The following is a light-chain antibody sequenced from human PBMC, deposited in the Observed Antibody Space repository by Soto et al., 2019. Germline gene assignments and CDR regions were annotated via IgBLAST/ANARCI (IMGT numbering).Light chain of an antibody. CDR2: AAS. V-gene: IGKV1-39*01. Sequence: DIQMTQSPSSLSASVGDRVTITCRASQSITTYLNWYRQKPGKAPKLLIYAASSLQSGVPSRFSGSGSETEFTLSISSLQPEDFAVYSCQQYGGSPLFTFGPGTRVDFK. J-gene: IGKJ3*01. CDR1: QSITTY. CDR3: QQYGGSPLFT.